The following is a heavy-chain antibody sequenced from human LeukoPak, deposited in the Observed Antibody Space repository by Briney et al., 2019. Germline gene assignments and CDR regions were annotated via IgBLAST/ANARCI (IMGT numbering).Heavy chain of an antibody. D-gene: IGHD6-19*01. CDR3: ASTGYSSGWYSDWYFDL. Sequence: ASVKVSCKASGYTFTGYYLHWVRQAPGQGLEWMAWINPNSGGTNYAQKFQGRVTMTRDTSISTAYMELSRLRSDDTAVYYCASTGYSSGWYSDWYFDLWGRGTLVTVSS. CDR1: GYTFTGYY. J-gene: IGHJ2*01. CDR2: INPNSGGT. V-gene: IGHV1-2*02.